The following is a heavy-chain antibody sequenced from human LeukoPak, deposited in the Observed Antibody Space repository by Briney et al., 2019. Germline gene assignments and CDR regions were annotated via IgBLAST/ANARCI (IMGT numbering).Heavy chain of an antibody. CDR1: GGSISNYS. V-gene: IGHV4-59*08. CDR3: ARRVLMSSTGVPDTWLDP. Sequence: SETLSLTCTVSGGSISNYSWNWIRQPPGKGLEWIGYIDYRGSTNYNPSLKSRVTISVDTSKNQFSLILGSVHAADTAIYYCARRVLMSSTGVPDTWLDPWGQGTLVTVSS. J-gene: IGHJ5*02. D-gene: IGHD2-8*01. CDR2: IDYRGST.